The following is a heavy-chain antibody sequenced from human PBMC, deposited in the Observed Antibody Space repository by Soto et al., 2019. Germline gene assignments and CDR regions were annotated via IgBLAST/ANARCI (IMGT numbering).Heavy chain of an antibody. CDR1: GFTVTSYY. CDR2: IYTGGNT. V-gene: IGHV3-53*05. Sequence: GGSLRLSCAASGFTVTSYYMSWVRQAPGKGLEWVSLIYTGGNTNYADSVKGRFTISRDNSKNTLYLQMNSLRAEDTAVYYCAREGQDTAMVDYFDYWGQGTLVTVSS. J-gene: IGHJ4*02. D-gene: IGHD5-18*01. CDR3: AREGQDTAMVDYFDY.